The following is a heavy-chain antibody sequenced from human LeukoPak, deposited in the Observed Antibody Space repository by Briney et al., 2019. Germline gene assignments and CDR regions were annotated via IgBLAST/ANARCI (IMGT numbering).Heavy chain of an antibody. CDR1: GYSISSGYF. CDR2: IHSGESP. CDR3: ARDKPQSYFDF. J-gene: IGHJ4*02. Sequence: SETLSLTCTVSGYSISSGYFWGWIRQPPGKGLEWIAIIHSGESPYYSPSLESRVTMAIDTSKNQLSLKLSSVTAADTAVYYCARDKPQSYFDFWGQGTLVTVSS. V-gene: IGHV4-38-2*02.